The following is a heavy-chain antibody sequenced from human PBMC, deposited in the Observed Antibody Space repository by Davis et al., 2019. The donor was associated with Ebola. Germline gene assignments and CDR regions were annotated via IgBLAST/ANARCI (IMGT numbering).Heavy chain of an antibody. CDR3: VREGGYGDPNV. CDR1: GGTFRSYA. D-gene: IGHD4-17*01. J-gene: IGHJ6*04. Sequence: SVKVSCKASGGTFRSYAITWVRQAPGQGLEWMGGIIPMFGTANYAQKFQGRVTIIADESTSTANMELSSLRSEDTAVYYCVREGGYGDPNVWGKGTTVTVSS. V-gene: IGHV1-69*13. CDR2: IIPMFGTA.